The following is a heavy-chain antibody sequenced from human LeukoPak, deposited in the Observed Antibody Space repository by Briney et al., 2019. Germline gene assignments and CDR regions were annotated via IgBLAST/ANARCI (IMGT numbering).Heavy chain of an antibody. V-gene: IGHV3-11*04. D-gene: IGHD3-3*01. CDR3: ARGGFYDHWNAPDSYDK. J-gene: IGHJ3*02. Sequence: GGSLRLSCEVSGFTFSDRYMSWMRQAPGKGLEWVSYISSSGETTKYADSVKGRFTISRDNAKNSLYLQMNSLRVEDTALYYCARGGFYDHWNAPDSYDKWGQGTMVIVSS. CDR2: ISSSGETT. CDR1: GFTFSDRY.